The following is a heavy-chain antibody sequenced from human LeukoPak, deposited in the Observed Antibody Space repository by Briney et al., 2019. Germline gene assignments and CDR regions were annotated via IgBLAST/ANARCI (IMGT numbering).Heavy chain of an antibody. V-gene: IGHV4-59*01. Sequence: PSETLSLTCTVSGGSISSYYWSWIRQPPGKGLEWIGYIYYSGSTNYNPSLKSRVTISVDTSKNQFSLKLSSVTAADTAVYYCARAGGVTMVRGLTWSGDYYYYYMDVWGKGTTVTVSS. CDR1: GGSISSYY. D-gene: IGHD3-10*01. CDR3: ARAGGVTMVRGLTWSGDYYYYYMDV. J-gene: IGHJ6*03. CDR2: IYYSGST.